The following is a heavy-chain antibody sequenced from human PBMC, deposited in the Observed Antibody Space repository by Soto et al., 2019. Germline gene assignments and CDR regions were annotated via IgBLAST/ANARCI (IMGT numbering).Heavy chain of an antibody. D-gene: IGHD3-10*01. Sequence: GESVKISCKGSGYKFIDYWIGWVRQVPGKGLEWMGSIYPGDFDIKYGPSFQGQVTISADKSITTVYLQWSSLKASDTGIYYCASAFGGEYYNRRSWYSAYWGQGTQVTVSS. V-gene: IGHV5-51*01. CDR3: ASAFGGEYYNRRSWYSAY. CDR1: GYKFIDYW. J-gene: IGHJ4*02. CDR2: IYPGDFDI.